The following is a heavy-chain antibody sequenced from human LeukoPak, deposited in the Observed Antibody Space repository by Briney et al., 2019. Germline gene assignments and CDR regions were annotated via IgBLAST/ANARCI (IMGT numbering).Heavy chain of an antibody. D-gene: IGHD3-22*01. CDR3: ASSLSRYYYDSSGYAFDY. V-gene: IGHV4-30-2*01. CDR2: IYHSGST. Sequence: SQTLSLTCAVSGGSISSGGYSWNWIRQPPGKGLEWIGYIYHSGSTYYNPSLKSRVSISVDRSKNQFSLKLGSVTAADTAVYYCASSLSRYYYDSSGYAFDYWGQGTLVTVSS. J-gene: IGHJ4*02. CDR1: GGSISSGGYS.